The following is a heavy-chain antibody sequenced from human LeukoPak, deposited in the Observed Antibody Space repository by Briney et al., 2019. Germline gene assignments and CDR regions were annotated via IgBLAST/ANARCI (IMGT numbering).Heavy chain of an antibody. CDR1: GDPISSRSYY. Sequence: SETLSLTCTVSGDPISSRSYYLGWIRQPPGKGLEWIGSIYYYGGTYYNPSLKSRITISVDTSKSQISLKLSSLTAADTAVYYCARNRTTTGVIERVDVFDVWGQGTIVTVSS. CDR2: IYYYGGT. V-gene: IGHV4-39*01. D-gene: IGHD2-8*02. CDR3: ARNRTTTGVIERVDVFDV. J-gene: IGHJ3*01.